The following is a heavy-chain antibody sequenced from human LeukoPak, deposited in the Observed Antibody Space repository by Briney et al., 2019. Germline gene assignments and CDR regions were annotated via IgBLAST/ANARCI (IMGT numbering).Heavy chain of an antibody. Sequence: ASVKVSCKASGYTFTSYDINWVRQATGQGLEWMGWMNPNSGNTGYAQKFQGRVTMTRNASISTAYMELSSLRSEDTAVYYCARAGGYCGRISCPYYFDYWGQGSLVAVSS. CDR1: GYTFTSYD. V-gene: IGHV1-8*01. CDR2: MNPNSGNT. J-gene: IGHJ4*02. D-gene: IGHD2-15*01. CDR3: ARAGGYCGRISCPYYFDY.